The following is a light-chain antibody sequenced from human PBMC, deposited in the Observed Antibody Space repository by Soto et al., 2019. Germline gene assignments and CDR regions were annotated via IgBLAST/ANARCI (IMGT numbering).Light chain of an antibody. V-gene: IGKV3-11*01. CDR2: DAS. CDR3: QQRSNWQVT. CDR1: QSVSSY. J-gene: IGKJ4*01. Sequence: EIVLTQSPATLSSSPGERATLSCRASQSVSSYLAWYQQKPGQAPRLLIYDASNRATGIPARFSGSGSGTDFTLTISSLEPEDFAVYYCQQRSNWQVTFGGGTKVEIK.